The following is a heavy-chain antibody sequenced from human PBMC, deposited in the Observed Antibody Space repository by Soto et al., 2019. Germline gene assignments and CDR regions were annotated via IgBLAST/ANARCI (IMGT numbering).Heavy chain of an antibody. CDR1: GHSRSSGGSY. J-gene: IGHJ4*02. D-gene: IGHD6-19*01. CDR3: ARDWGSSGWPN. Sequence: PSETRSLNCTVSGHSRSSGGSYWRWMRHHPWKVLEWVGYIYFTGTTFYNPSLKSRLSISVDTSKNHFSLKLTSVTDADTAVYYCARDWGSSGWPNWGQGVLITVSS. V-gene: IGHV4-31*03. CDR2: IYFTGTT.